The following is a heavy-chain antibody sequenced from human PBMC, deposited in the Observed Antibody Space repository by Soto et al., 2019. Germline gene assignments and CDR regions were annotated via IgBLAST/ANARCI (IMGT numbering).Heavy chain of an antibody. D-gene: IGHD2-2*01. J-gene: IGHJ4*02. CDR2: IWYDGSNK. CDR1: GFTFSSYG. CDR3: ARGSAPAGYCSSTSCYLFDY. V-gene: IGHV3-33*01. Sequence: QVQLVESGGGVVQPGRSLRLSCAASGFTFSSYGMHWVRQAPGKGLEWVAVIWYDGSNKYYADSVKGRFTISRDNSKNPLYLQMNSLRAEGTAVYYCARGSAPAGYCSSTSCYLFDYWGQGTLVTVSS.